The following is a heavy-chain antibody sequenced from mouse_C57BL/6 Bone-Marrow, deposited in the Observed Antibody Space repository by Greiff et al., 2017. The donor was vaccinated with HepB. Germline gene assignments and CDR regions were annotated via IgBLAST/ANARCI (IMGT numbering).Heavy chain of an antibody. CDR2: INPNNGGT. CDR1: GYTFTDYY. V-gene: IGHV1-26*01. CDR3: ARGYSNYSYAMDY. D-gene: IGHD2-5*01. Sequence: VQLQQSGPELVKPGASVKISCKASGYTFTDYYMNWVKQSHGKSLEWIGDINPNNGGTSYNQKFKGKATLTVDKSSSTAYMELRSLTSEDSAVYYCARGYSNYSYAMDYWGQGTSVTVSS. J-gene: IGHJ4*01.